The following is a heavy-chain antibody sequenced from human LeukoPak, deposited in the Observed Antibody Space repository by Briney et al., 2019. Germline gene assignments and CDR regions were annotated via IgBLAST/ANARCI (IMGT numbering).Heavy chain of an antibody. CDR2: INPNSGGT. CDR3: ARARSTRDNWFDP. CDR1: GYTFTGYY. Sequence: ASVKVSCKASGYTFTGYYMHWVRQAPGQGLEWMSWINPNSGGTNYAQKFQGRVTMTRDTSISTAYMELSRLRSDDTAVYYCARARSTRDNWFDPWDQGTLVTVSS. D-gene: IGHD5/OR15-5a*01. J-gene: IGHJ5*02. V-gene: IGHV1-2*02.